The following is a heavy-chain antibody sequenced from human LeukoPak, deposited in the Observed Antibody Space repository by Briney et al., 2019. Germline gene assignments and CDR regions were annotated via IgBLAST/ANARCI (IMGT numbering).Heavy chain of an antibody. CDR3: ARLNGGYEAFDV. CDR1: GGSISGFY. V-gene: IGHV4-59*01. D-gene: IGHD4-23*01. J-gene: IGHJ3*01. Sequence: PSETLSLTCTVFGGSISGFYWSWIRQPPGKGLEWIAYIYYSGSTNYNPSLKSRVTISVDTSKNQFSLKLSSVTAADTAVYYCARLNGGYEAFDVWGQGTMVTVSS. CDR2: IYYSGST.